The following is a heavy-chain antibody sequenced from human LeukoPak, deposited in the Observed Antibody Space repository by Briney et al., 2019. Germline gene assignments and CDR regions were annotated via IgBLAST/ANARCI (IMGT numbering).Heavy chain of an antibody. V-gene: IGHV3-23*01. CDR2: ISGSGGST. CDR3: AKAVPIVVVPAAMGGAFDI. D-gene: IGHD2-2*01. CDR1: GFTFSSYA. J-gene: IGHJ3*02. Sequence: PGGSLRLSCAASGFTFSSYAMSWVRQAPGKGLEWVSAISGSGGSTYYADSVKGRFTISRDNSKNTLYLQMNSLRAEDTAVYYCAKAVPIVVVPAAMGGAFDIWGQGTMVTVSS.